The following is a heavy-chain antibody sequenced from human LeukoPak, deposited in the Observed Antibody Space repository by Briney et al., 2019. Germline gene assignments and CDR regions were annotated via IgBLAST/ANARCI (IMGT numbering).Heavy chain of an antibody. CDR3: ARGIVGATWFDP. J-gene: IGHJ5*02. V-gene: IGHV4-34*01. Sequence: KTSETLSLTCAVYGGSFSGYSWSWIRQPPGKGLEWIGEINHSGSTNYNPSLKSRVTISVDTSKNQFSLKLSSVTAADTAVYYCARGIVGATWFDPWGQGTLVTVSS. CDR2: INHSGST. CDR1: GGSFSGYS. D-gene: IGHD1-26*01.